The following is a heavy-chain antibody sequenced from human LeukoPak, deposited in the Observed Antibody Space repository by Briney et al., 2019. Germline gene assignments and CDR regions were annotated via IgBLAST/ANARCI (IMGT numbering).Heavy chain of an antibody. J-gene: IGHJ4*02. CDR3: ARGLPPLNDYYDSSGYYLDY. CDR2: INHSGRT. D-gene: IGHD3-22*01. CDR1: GGSFSGYY. V-gene: IGHV4-34*01. Sequence: PSETLSLTCAVYGGSFSGYYWSWIRQPPGKGLERIGEINHSGRTNYNPSLKSRATISAVTSKYQFSLKLSSLTAADTAVYYCARGLPPLNDYYDSSGYYLDYWGQGTLVTVSS.